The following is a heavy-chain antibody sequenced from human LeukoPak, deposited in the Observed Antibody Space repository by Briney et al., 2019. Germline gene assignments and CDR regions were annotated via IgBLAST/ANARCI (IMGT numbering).Heavy chain of an antibody. V-gene: IGHV4-34*01. CDR3: ARVGVATISSYFDY. D-gene: IGHD5-12*01. J-gene: IGHJ4*02. CDR2: INHSGST. CDR1: GGSFSGYY. Sequence: SETLSLTCAVYGGSFSGYYWSWIRQPPGKGLEWIREINHSGSTNYNPSLESRVTISVDTSKNQFSLKLSSVTAADTAVYYCARVGVATISSYFDYWGQGTLVTVSS.